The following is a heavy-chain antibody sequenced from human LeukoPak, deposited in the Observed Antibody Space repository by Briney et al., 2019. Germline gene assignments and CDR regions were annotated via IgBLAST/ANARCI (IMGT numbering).Heavy chain of an antibody. CDR3: ASAFYDSVWGSYRQYYFDY. D-gene: IGHD3-16*02. J-gene: IGHJ4*02. CDR2: ISSTSSFI. V-gene: IGHV3-21*01. Sequence: GGSLRLSCAASGFTFSSYGMNWVRQAPGKGLEWVSCISSTSSFIYYADSMKGRFTISRDNAKNSVYLQMNSLRAEDTAVYSCASAFYDSVWGSYRQYYFDYWGQGTLVTVSS. CDR1: GFTFSSYG.